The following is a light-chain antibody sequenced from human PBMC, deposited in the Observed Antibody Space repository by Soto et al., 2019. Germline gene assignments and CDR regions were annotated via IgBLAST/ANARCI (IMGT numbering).Light chain of an antibody. Sequence: PIPVSGSPLSTSVGQTVTITRRASQSISSWLAWYQQKPGKAPKLLIYDASSLESGVPSRFSGSGSGTEFTLTISSLQPDDFATYYCQQYNSYSWTFGQGAKVDTK. J-gene: IGKJ1*01. CDR1: QSISSW. CDR2: DAS. CDR3: QQYNSYSWT. V-gene: IGKV1-5*01.